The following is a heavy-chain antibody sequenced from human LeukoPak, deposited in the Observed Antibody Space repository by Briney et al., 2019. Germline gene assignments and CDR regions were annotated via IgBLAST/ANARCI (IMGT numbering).Heavy chain of an antibody. CDR3: ARAGPTDGGAIMDV. CDR2: IYFTGST. Sequence: SETLSLTCTVSGGSINNYYWSWIRQPPGKGLEWIGFIYFTGSTNYCPSLKSRVTVSVDTSKNQLSLKLSAVTAADTAVYYCARAGPTDGGAIMDVWGQGTTVTVSS. CDR1: GGSINNYY. D-gene: IGHD2-21*01. V-gene: IGHV4-59*01. J-gene: IGHJ6*02.